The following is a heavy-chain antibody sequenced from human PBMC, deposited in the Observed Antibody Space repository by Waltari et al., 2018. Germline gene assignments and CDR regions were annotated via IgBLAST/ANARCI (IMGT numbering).Heavy chain of an antibody. J-gene: IGHJ4*02. V-gene: IGHV4-34*01. D-gene: IGHD3-10*01. Sequence: GWIGEINHSGSTNYNPSLKGRVTISVGTSKNQFPLELSSVTPADTAVYYRAGGRVTFDYYGSGSYDRLDYWGQGTLVTVSP. CDR3: AGGRVTFDYYGSGSYDRLDY. CDR2: INHSGST.